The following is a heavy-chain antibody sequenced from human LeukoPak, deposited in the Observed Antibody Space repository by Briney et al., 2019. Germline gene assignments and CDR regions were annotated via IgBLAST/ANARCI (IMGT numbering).Heavy chain of an antibody. V-gene: IGHV3-23*01. D-gene: IGHD1-14*01. Sequence: GGSLRLSCVVSGLTFNRFAMSWVRQAPGKGLEWVSTISGSGDTTYYADSVKGRFSIPRDNLKKTLYVQMNSLRVEDTAVYFCAKGHSAHGTGFDGWGQGTLVIVSS. CDR1: GLTFNRFA. CDR3: AKGHSAHGTGFDG. CDR2: ISGSGDTT. J-gene: IGHJ4*02.